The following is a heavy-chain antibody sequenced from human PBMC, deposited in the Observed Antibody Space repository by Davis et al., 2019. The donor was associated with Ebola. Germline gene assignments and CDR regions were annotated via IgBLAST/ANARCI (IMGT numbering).Heavy chain of an antibody. CDR3: ARDGGSGGYTYYYGMDV. CDR1: GYTFTSYD. CDR2: MNPNSGNT. Sequence: ASVKVSCKASGYTFTSYDINWVRQATGQGLEWMGWMNPNSGNTGYAQKFQGRVTMTRNTSISTAYMELSSLRSEDTAVYYCARDGGSGGYTYYYGMDVWGKGTTVTVSS. J-gene: IGHJ6*04. D-gene: IGHD1-26*01. V-gene: IGHV1-8*01.